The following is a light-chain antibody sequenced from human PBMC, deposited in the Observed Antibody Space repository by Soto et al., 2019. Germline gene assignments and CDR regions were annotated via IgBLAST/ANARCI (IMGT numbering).Light chain of an antibody. CDR1: QSVLYSPNNKNY. CDR3: QQYHSTPKT. Sequence: DIVMTQSPDSLAVSLGERATINCKSSQSVLYSPNNKNYLAWYQQKPGQPPKLLIYWASTREFGVPDRFSGSWSGTDFTLTISSLQAEDVAVYYCQQYHSTPKTFGQGTKVEIK. CDR2: WAS. J-gene: IGKJ1*01. V-gene: IGKV4-1*01.